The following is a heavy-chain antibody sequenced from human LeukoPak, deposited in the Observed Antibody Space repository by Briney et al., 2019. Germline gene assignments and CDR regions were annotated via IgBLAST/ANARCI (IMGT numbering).Heavy chain of an antibody. Sequence: PSQTLSLTCTVSGGSISSGGYYWSWIRQHPGKGLEWIGSIYYSGSTYYNPSLKSRVTISVDTSKNQFSLKLSSVTAADTAVYYCARLGGRGQQWLVLRDVYWGQGTLVTVSS. D-gene: IGHD6-19*01. CDR1: GGSISSGGYY. CDR3: ARLGGRGQQWLVLRDVY. CDR2: IYYSGST. J-gene: IGHJ4*02. V-gene: IGHV4-30-2*03.